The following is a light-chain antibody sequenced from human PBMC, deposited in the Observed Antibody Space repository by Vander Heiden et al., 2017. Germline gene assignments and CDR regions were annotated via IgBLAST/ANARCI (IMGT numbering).Light chain of an antibody. Sequence: SVLTQPPSAAEAPGQTVPISCAGSSSNIGSKYVIWYRQPPGTAPKLLIYRNNHRPSGVPDRFSGSKSGTSASLAISGLRSEDEADYDCAAWDDSLSGVVFGGGTKLTVL. J-gene: IGLJ2*01. CDR2: RNN. V-gene: IGLV1-47*01. CDR1: SSNIGSKY. CDR3: AAWDDSLSGVV.